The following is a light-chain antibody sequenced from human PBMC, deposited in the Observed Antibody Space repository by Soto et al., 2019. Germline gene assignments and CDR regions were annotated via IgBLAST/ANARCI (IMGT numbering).Light chain of an antibody. Sequence: EVVLTQSPGTLSLSPGERATLSCRASQSVSSSYLAGSQQKPGQAPRLLIYGASSRATGIPDRFSGSGSGTAFTLTISRLEPEDFAVYYCQQYGSSLITLGQGTRLEIK. CDR3: QQYGSSLIT. V-gene: IGKV3-20*01. CDR1: QSVSSSY. J-gene: IGKJ5*01. CDR2: GAS.